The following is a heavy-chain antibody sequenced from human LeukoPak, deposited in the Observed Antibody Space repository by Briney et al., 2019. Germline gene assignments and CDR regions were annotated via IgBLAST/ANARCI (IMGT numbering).Heavy chain of an antibody. V-gene: IGHV1-2*02. CDR1: GYSFTGYY. Sequence: GASVKVSCKASGYSFTGYYIHWVRQAPGQGLAWMGWINPYSGDTTYAQEFQGRLTLTRDTSTSTAYMEVSRLKSDDTAVYYCARTNGGYEYNWGQGTRVIVSS. D-gene: IGHD5-12*01. J-gene: IGHJ4*02. CDR3: ARTNGGYEYN. CDR2: INPYSGDT.